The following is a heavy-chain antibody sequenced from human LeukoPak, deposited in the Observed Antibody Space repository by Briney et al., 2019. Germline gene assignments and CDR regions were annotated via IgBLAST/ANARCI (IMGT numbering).Heavy chain of an antibody. D-gene: IGHD3-3*01. CDR1: GFTFSSYW. J-gene: IGHJ6*02. CDR2: INSDGRIT. V-gene: IGHV3-74*01. Sequence: GGSLRLSCVASGFTFSSYWMHWVRQVPGKGPVWVSRINSDGRITSYADSVKGRFTISRDNAKNSLYLQMNSLRVEDTAIYSCAKASSITNPYYGMDVWGQGTTVTVSS. CDR3: AKASSITNPYYGMDV.